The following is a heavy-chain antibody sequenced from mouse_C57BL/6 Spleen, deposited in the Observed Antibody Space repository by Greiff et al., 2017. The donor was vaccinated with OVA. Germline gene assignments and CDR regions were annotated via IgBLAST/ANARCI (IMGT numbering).Heavy chain of an antibody. J-gene: IGHJ1*03. CDR2: ILPGSGST. V-gene: IGHV1-9*01. CDR1: GYTFTGYW. D-gene: IGHD1-1*01. CDR3: AGGGHYSGSSYGGYFDV. Sequence: QVQLKQSGAELMKPGASVKLSCKATGYTFTGYWIDWVKQRPGHGLEWIGEILPGSGSTNYNEKFKGKATFTVDTSSNTAYMQLSSLTTSDSATYYCAGGGHYSGSSYGGYFDVWGTGTTVTASS.